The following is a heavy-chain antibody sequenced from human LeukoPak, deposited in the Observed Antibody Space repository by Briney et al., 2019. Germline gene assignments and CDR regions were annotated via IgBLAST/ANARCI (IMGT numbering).Heavy chain of an antibody. CDR3: ARGVSFFDY. D-gene: IGHD3-10*01. Sequence: PGGSLRLSCAASGFTVNNSDMSWVRQAPGKGLEWVSGIYRGGSTNYAESVKGRFTISRDNSKNTLSLQMNSPRAEDSAIYYCARGVSFFDYWGQGTLVTVSS. V-gene: IGHV3-53*01. CDR1: GFTVNNSD. J-gene: IGHJ4*02. CDR2: IYRGGST.